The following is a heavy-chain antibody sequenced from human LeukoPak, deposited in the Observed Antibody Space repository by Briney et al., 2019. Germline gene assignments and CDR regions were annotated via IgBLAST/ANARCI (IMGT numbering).Heavy chain of an antibody. CDR1: GGSISSSSYY. CDR3: ARGSTPYHAFDI. Sequence: SETLSLTCTVSGGSISSSSYYWGWIRQPPGKGLEWIGSIYYSGSTYYNPSLKSRVTISVDTSKNQLSLKLSSVTAADTAVYYCARGSTPYHAFDIWGQGTMVTVSS. V-gene: IGHV4-39*07. D-gene: IGHD5/OR15-5a*01. J-gene: IGHJ3*02. CDR2: IYYSGST.